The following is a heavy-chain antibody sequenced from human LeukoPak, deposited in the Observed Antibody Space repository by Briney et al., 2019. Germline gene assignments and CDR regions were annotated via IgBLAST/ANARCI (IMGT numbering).Heavy chain of an antibody. V-gene: IGHV1-18*01. CDR1: GYTFTSYG. D-gene: IGHD6-19*01. Sequence: ASVKVSCKASGYTFTSYGISLVRQAPGQGLEWMGWISAYNGNTNYAQKLQGRVTMTTDTSTSTAYMELRSLRSDDTAVYYCARDLLYSSGRGVFDYWGQGTLVTVSS. CDR2: ISAYNGNT. J-gene: IGHJ4*02. CDR3: ARDLLYSSGRGVFDY.